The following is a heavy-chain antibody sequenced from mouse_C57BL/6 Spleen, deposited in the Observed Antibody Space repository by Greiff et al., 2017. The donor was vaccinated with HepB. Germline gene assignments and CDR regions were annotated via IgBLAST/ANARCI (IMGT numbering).Heavy chain of an antibody. V-gene: IGHV1-72*01. D-gene: IGHD2-3*01. CDR1: GYTFTSYW. Sequence: VQLQQPGAELVKPGASVKLSCKASGYTFTSYWMHWVKQRPGRGLEWIGRIDPKSGGTKYNEKFKSKATLTVDKPSSTAYMQLSSLTSEDSAVYYCARDGPDGYYGSAMDYWGQGTSVTVSS. CDR3: ARDGPDGYYGSAMDY. CDR2: IDPKSGGT. J-gene: IGHJ4*01.